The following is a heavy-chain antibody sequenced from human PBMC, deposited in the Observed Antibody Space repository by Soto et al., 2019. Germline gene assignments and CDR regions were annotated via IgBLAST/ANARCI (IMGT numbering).Heavy chain of an antibody. CDR3: VIFDVVVGYLFDP. J-gene: IGHJ5*02. D-gene: IGHD2-21*01. CDR2: ISVSSTFK. Sequence: VQLVESGGGLVKPGGSLRLSCAASGFTFSSYSMNWVRQAPGKGPEWVSSISVSSTFKYYADSVKGRCPVSRDNAKNSLYLQRSSLRAEDTAVYYCVIFDVVVGYLFDPWGQGTLVTVSS. CDR1: GFTFSSYS. V-gene: IGHV3-21*01.